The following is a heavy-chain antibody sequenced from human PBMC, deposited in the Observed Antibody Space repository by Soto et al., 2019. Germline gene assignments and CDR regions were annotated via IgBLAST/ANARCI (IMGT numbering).Heavy chain of an antibody. CDR3: ATWSGVAAAVNLDY. CDR1: GGSISSYY. Sequence: SGTLSLTCTVSGGSISSYYWSWIRQPPGKGLEWIGYIYYSGSTNYNPSLKSRVTISVDTSKNQFSLKLSSVTAADTAVYYCATWSGVAAAVNLDYWGQGTLVTVSS. D-gene: IGHD6-13*01. CDR2: IYYSGST. V-gene: IGHV4-59*08. J-gene: IGHJ4*02.